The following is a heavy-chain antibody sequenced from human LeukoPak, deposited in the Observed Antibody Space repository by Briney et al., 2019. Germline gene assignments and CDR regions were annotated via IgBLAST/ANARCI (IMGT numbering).Heavy chain of an antibody. V-gene: IGHV3-30*02. J-gene: IGHJ4*02. CDR3: AKLVLLWFGESNPYYFDY. Sequence: GGSLRLSCAASGFTFSSYGMHWVRQAPGKGLEWVAFIRYDGSNKYYADSVKGRFTISRDNSKNTLYLQMNSLRAEDTAVYYCAKLVLLWFGESNPYYFDYWGQGTLVTVSS. CDR1: GFTFSSYG. D-gene: IGHD3-10*01. CDR2: IRYDGSNK.